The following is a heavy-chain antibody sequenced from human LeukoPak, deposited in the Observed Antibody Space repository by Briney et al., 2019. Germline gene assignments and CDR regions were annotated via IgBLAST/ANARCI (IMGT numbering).Heavy chain of an antibody. CDR3: ARGDPGYYGSGSYYNHLDDAFDI. D-gene: IGHD3-10*01. CDR1: GFTFSDYY. J-gene: IGHJ3*02. CDR2: ISSSGSTI. Sequence: PGGSLRLSCAASGFTFSDYYMSWLRQAPGKGLEWVSYISSSGSTIYYADSVKGRFNISRDNAKNSLYLQMNSLRAEDTAVYYCARGDPGYYGSGSYYNHLDDAFDIWGQGTMVTVSS. V-gene: IGHV3-11*04.